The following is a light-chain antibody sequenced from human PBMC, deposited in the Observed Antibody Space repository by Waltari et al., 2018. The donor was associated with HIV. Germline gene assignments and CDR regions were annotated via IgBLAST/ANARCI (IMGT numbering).Light chain of an antibody. CDR2: GTS. V-gene: IGKV3-20*01. Sequence: DIVLDQSPGTLSFSPGERPTLSCRPSQSISPFYLAWYQQRPGQAPRLLLYGTSTRVTGIPDRFIGTGSGTDFTLTITRLEPEDVAVYYCQRFHNSRYTFGQGTKLEI. J-gene: IGKJ2*01. CDR1: QSISPFY. CDR3: QRFHNSRYT.